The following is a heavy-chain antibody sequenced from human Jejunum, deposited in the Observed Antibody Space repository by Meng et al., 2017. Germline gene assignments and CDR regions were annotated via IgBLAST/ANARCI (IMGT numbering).Heavy chain of an antibody. D-gene: IGHD6-13*01. CDR2: ISNSGNVI. CDR3: ARVRSSSFSVDY. CDR1: GFTFSTYE. J-gene: IGHJ4*02. V-gene: IGHV3-48*03. Sequence: GESLKISCEASGFTFSTYEMKWVRQAPGKGLDWLLYISNSGNVIYYADSVEGRFNVSRDNAKNSLYLQMNSLRAEGTAVYYCARVRSSSFSVDYWGQGTLVTVSS.